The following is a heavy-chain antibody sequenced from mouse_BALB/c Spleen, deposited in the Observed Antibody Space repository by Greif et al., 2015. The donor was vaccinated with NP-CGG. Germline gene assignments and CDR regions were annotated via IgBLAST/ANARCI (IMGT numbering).Heavy chain of an antibody. V-gene: IGHV2-9*02. J-gene: IGHJ2*01. Sequence: VQLKDSGPGLVAPSQSLSITCTVSGFSLTSYGVHWVRQPPGKGLEWLGVIWAGGSTNYNSALMSRLSISKDNSKSQVFLKMNSLQTDDTAMYYCASGGGTYYFDYWGQGTTLTVSS. CDR2: IWAGGST. CDR3: ASGGGTYYFDY. CDR1: GFSLTSYG. D-gene: IGHD4-1*01.